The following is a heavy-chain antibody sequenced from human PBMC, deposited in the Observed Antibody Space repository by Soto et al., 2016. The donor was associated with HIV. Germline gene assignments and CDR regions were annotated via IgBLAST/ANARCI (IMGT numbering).Heavy chain of an antibody. J-gene: IGHJ5*02. CDR2: INPNLGNS. Sequence: QEQLVQSGAEVKKPGASVKVSCKASGYDFSGYHIHWVRQAPGQGLEWLGWINPNLGNSIYGPRFQGRVTMTRDTSFTTVYMEVTSLKSDDTANYYCVRGRSLFGPRFDLWGHGTLVIVSS. CDR1: GYDFSGYH. V-gene: IGHV1-2*02. D-gene: IGHD3-10*01. CDR3: VRGRSLFGPRFDL.